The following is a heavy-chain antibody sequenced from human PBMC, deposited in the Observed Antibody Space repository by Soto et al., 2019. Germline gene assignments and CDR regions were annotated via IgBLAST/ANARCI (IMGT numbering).Heavy chain of an antibody. CDR1: GYTLTSHH. Sequence: GASVKVSGKASGYTLTSHHLHWVRQAPGQGLEWMGIINPNDGGTLYAQKFQGRVTMTRDTSTSTAYMELSSLRSEDTAVYYCARVAWQSLDYWGHGTLVTVSS. V-gene: IGHV1-46*01. CDR2: INPNDGGT. J-gene: IGHJ4*01. CDR3: ARVAWQSLDY. D-gene: IGHD5-12*01.